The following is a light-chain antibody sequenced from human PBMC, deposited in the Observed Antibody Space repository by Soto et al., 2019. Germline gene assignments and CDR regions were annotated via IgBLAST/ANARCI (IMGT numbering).Light chain of an antibody. CDR3: QSYDSSLIVSYV. Sequence: QAVMTQPPSVSGAPGQRVTISGTVSSSNIGAGYDVHWYQQRPGTAPKLLIYGNKNRPSVVPDRFSGSKAGTSASLAITGLQAEDEADYYCQSYDSSLIVSYVFGIGTKVTVL. CDR2: GNK. V-gene: IGLV1-40*01. CDR1: SSNIGAGYD. J-gene: IGLJ1*01.